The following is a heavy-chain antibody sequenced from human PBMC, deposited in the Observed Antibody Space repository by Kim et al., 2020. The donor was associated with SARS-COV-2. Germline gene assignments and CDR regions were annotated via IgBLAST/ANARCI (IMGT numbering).Heavy chain of an antibody. J-gene: IGHJ5*02. D-gene: IGHD3-10*01. CDR2: IIPTFGTA. CDR1: GGTFSSYA. V-gene: IGHV1-69*13. CDR3: SRDPVRRITMVRGVRTGYNWFDP. Sequence: SVKVSCKASGGTFSSYAISWVRQAPGQGLEWMGGIIPTFGTANYAQKVQGRVTITADESTTTAYMELGSLRSEDTAVYYCSRDPVRRITMVRGVRTGYNWFDPWGQGTLVTVSS.